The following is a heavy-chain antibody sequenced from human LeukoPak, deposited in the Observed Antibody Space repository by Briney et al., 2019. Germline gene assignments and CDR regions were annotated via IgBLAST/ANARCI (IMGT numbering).Heavy chain of an antibody. D-gene: IGHD3-10*01. Sequence: SETLSLTCAVYGGSFSGYYWSWIRQPPGKGLDWIGEINHSGSTNYNPSLNSRVTISVDTSKNQFSLKLSSVTAADTAVYYCARGRYYGSGRNTYFDYWGQGTLVTVSS. CDR2: INHSGST. V-gene: IGHV4-34*01. CDR3: ARGRYYGSGRNTYFDY. J-gene: IGHJ4*02. CDR1: GGSFSGYY.